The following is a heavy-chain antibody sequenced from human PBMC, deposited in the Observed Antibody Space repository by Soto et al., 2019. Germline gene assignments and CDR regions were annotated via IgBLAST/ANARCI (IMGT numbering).Heavy chain of an antibody. CDR3: ARVGSGYDYRGY. CDR2: IIPIFGTA. D-gene: IGHD5-12*01. V-gene: IGHV1-69*13. CDR1: GGTFSSYS. J-gene: IGHJ4*02. Sequence: ASVKVSCKASGGTFSSYSISWVRQAPGQGLEWMGGIIPIFGTANYAQKFQGRVTITADESTSTAYMELSSLRSEDTAVYYCARVGSGYDYRGYWGQGTLVTVSS.